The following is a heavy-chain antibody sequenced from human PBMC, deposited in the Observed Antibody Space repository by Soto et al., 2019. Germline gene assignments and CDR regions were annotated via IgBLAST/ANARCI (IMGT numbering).Heavy chain of an antibody. V-gene: IGHV4-34*01. J-gene: IGHJ4*02. CDR2: INHSGST. Sequence: PSETLSLTCAVYGGSFSGYYWSWIRQPPGKGLEWIGEINHSGSTNYNPSLKSRVTISVDTSKNQFSLKLSSVTAADTAVYYCARGRSSPIPAAPVWFEYWGQGTLVTLAS. D-gene: IGHD2-2*01. CDR3: ARGRSSPIPAAPVWFEY. CDR1: GGSFSGYY.